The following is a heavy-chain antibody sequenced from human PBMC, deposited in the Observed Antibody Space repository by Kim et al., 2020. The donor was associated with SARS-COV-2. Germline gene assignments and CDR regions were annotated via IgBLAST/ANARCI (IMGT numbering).Heavy chain of an antibody. CDR3: ARFSEYGSEPTSGYYYGMDV. V-gene: IGHV4-34*01. D-gene: IGHD3-10*01. CDR2: INHSGST. Sequence: SETLSLTCAVYGGSFSGYYWSWIRQPPGKGLEWIGEINHSGSTNYNPSLKSRVTISVDTSKNQFSLKLSSVTAADTAVYYCARFSEYGSEPTSGYYYGMDVWGQGTTVTVSS. J-gene: IGHJ6*02. CDR1: GGSFSGYY.